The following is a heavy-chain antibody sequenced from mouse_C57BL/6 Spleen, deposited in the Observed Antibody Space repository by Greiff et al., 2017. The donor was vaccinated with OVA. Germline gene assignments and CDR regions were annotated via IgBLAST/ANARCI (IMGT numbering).Heavy chain of an antibody. Sequence: QVQLQQSGAELARPGASVKLSCKASGYTFTSYGISWVKQRTGQGLEWIGEIYPRSGNTYYNEKFKGKATLTADKSSSTAYMALRSLTSEDSAVYFCARYGYGSSDFAMDYWGQGTSVTVSA. CDR2: IYPRSGNT. J-gene: IGHJ4*01. V-gene: IGHV1-81*01. CDR1: GYTFTSYG. CDR3: ARYGYGSSDFAMDY. D-gene: IGHD1-1*01.